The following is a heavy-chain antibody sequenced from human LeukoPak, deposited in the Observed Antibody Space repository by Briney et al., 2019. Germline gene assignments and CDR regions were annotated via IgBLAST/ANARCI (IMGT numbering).Heavy chain of an antibody. CDR2: ILPIFGTA. Sequence: ASVKVSCKASGGTFSSYAISWVRQAPGQGLEWMGGILPIFGTANYAQKFQGRVTITADESTSTAYMELSSLRSEDTAVYYCARSSRYYDSSGLQAYYFDYWGQGTLVTVSS. J-gene: IGHJ4*02. CDR3: ARSSRYYDSSGLQAYYFDY. CDR1: GGTFSSYA. D-gene: IGHD3-22*01. V-gene: IGHV1-69*13.